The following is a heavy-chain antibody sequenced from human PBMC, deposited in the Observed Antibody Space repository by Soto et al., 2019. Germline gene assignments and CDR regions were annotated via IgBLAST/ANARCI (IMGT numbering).Heavy chain of an antibody. CDR3: ARDLHDYIWGSYVLGYFDY. J-gene: IGHJ4*02. D-gene: IGHD3-16*01. Sequence: GASVKVSCKASGYTFTSYYMHWVRQAPGQGLEWMGIINPSGGSTSYAQKFQGRVTMTRDTSTSTVYMELSSLRSEDTAVYYCARDLHDYIWGSYVLGYFDYWGQGTLVTVSS. CDR1: GYTFTSYY. CDR2: INPSGGST. V-gene: IGHV1-46*03.